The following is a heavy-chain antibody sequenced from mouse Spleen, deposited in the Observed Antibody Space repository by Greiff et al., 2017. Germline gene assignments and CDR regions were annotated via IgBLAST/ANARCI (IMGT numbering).Heavy chain of an antibody. CDR2: IDPSDSYT. D-gene: IGHD2-14*01. CDR3: ARGAYYRYEDDGDY. V-gene: IGHV1-59*01. Sequence: QVQLQQPGAELVRPGTSVKLSCKASGYTFTSYWMHWVKQRPGQGLEWIGVIDPSDSYTNYNQKFKGKATLTVDTSSSTAYMQLSSLTSEDSAVYYCARGAYYRYEDDGDYWGQGTSVTVSS. CDR1: GYTFTSYW. J-gene: IGHJ4*01.